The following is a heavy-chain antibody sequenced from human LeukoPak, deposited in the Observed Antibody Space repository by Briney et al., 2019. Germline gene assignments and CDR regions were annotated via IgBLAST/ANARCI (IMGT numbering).Heavy chain of an antibody. CDR1: GGSISSRTYY. D-gene: IGHD2-2*01. Sequence: PSETLSLTCTVSGGSISSRTYYWGWIRQPPGKGLEWIGYIYYSGSSYYNPSLKSRVTISVDMSKNQFSLKLSSVTAADTAVYYCARDYAGSSSWNWFDPWGQGTLVTVSS. CDR2: IYYSGSS. CDR3: ARDYAGSSSWNWFDP. V-gene: IGHV4-39*07. J-gene: IGHJ5*02.